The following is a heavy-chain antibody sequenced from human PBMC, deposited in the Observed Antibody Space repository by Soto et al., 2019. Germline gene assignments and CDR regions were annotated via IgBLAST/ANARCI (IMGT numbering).Heavy chain of an antibody. J-gene: IGHJ4*02. Sequence: GGSLRLSCAASGFTFSSYWMSWVRQAPGKGLEWVANIKQDGSEKYYVDSVKGRFTISRDNAKNSLYLQMNSLRAEDTAVYYCAKLPLDFWSGWFLDYWGQGTLVTVSS. V-gene: IGHV3-7*03. CDR2: IKQDGSEK. D-gene: IGHD3-3*01. CDR3: AKLPLDFWSGWFLDY. CDR1: GFTFSSYW.